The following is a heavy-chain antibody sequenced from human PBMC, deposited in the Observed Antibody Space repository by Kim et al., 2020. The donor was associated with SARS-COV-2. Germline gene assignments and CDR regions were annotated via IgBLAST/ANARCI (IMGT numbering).Heavy chain of an antibody. Sequence: TDTADSVKGRFTIYRDNSKNTLYLQMNSLRAEDTAVYYCADSGSYSYFDYWGQGTLVTVSS. CDR3: ADSGSYSYFDY. J-gene: IGHJ4*02. D-gene: IGHD1-26*01. CDR2: T. V-gene: IGHV3-23*01.